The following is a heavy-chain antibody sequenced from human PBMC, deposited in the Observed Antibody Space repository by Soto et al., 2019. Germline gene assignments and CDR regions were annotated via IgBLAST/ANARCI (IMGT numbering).Heavy chain of an antibody. D-gene: IGHD2-15*01. Sequence: SGKVSCKASGGTFRSYAISWVRQAPGQGLEWMGGIIPIFGTANYAQKFQGRVTITADESTSTAYMELSSLRSEDTAVYYCARGPRGRENWFDPWGQGTLVTVSS. CDR3: ARGPRGRENWFDP. V-gene: IGHV1-69*13. CDR2: IIPIFGTA. CDR1: GGTFRSYA. J-gene: IGHJ5*02.